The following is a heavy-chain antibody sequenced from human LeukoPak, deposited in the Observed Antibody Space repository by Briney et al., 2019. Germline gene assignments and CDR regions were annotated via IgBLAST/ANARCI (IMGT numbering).Heavy chain of an antibody. CDR1: GGSISSSSYY. V-gene: IGHV4-39*01. D-gene: IGHD1-26*01. CDR2: IYYSGST. CDR3: ARRRWEPPDSYYYYMDV. J-gene: IGHJ6*03. Sequence: SETLSLTCTVSGGSISSSSYYWGWIRQPTGKGLEWIGSIYYSGSTYYNPSLKSRVTISVDTSKNQFSLKLSSVTAADTAVYYCARRRWEPPDSYYYYMDVWGKGTTVTVSS.